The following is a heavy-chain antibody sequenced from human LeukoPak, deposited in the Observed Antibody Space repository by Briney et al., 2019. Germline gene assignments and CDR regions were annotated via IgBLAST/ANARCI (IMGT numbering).Heavy chain of an antibody. V-gene: IGHV4-38-2*01. CDR1: GYSISSGYY. Sequence: SETLSLTCAVSGYSISSGYYWGCIRQPPGKGLEWIGTIYHSGTTYYNPSLKSRVTISVDTAKNQFSLKLTSVTAADTAVYYCARVPSNYYYSYYMDVWGKGTTVTASS. D-gene: IGHD2-2*01. CDR2: IYHSGTT. CDR3: ARVPSNYYYSYYMDV. J-gene: IGHJ6*03.